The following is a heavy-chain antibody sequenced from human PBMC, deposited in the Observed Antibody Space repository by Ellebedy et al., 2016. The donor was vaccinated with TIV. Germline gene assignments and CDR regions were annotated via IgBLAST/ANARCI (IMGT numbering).Heavy chain of an antibody. D-gene: IGHD6-13*01. CDR2: INPDSGGT. Sequence: ASVKVSCKTSGYVFTAYYIHWVRQAPGQGLEWMGWINPDSGGTNFAQKFQGRVTMTRDTSINTVYMELKRLEFDDTAVYYCARVRRGSSGMDVWGQGTTVTVS. J-gene: IGHJ6*02. CDR3: ARVRRGSSGMDV. CDR1: GYVFTAYY. V-gene: IGHV1-2*02.